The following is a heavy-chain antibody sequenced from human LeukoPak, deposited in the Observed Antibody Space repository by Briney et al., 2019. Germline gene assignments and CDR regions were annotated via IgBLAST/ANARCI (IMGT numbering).Heavy chain of an antibody. V-gene: IGHV1-18*01. J-gene: IGHJ4*02. CDR2: ISAYNGKT. CDR1: GYTFTSYD. D-gene: IGHD2-2*01. CDR3: ARDCSSTSCYGFVY. Sequence: ASVKVSCKASGYTFTSYDINWVRQAPGQGLEWMGWISAYNGKTNYAQKLQGRVTMTTDTSTSTASMELRSRRSGDTAVYYCARDCSSTSCYGFVYWGQGSLVTVSS.